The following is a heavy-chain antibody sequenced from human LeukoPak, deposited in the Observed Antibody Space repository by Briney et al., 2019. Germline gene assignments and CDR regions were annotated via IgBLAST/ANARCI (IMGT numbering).Heavy chain of an antibody. CDR2: IIPSGHTT. CDR1: GFTFSSYS. D-gene: IGHD5-24*01. CDR3: AKDDRWLQFCC. Sequence: GGTLRLSCAASGFTFSSYSMNWVRQAPGKGLEWVSGIIPSGHTTYYADSVRGGFTISRDNSRNTLYLQMNSLRAEATAVYYCAKDDRWLQFCCWGQGTLVTVSA. J-gene: IGHJ4*02. V-gene: IGHV3-23*01.